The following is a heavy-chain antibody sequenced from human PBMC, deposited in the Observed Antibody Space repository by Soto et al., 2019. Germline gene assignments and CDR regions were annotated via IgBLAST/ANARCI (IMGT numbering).Heavy chain of an antibody. CDR2: ISAYNGNT. CDR1: GYTFTSYG. V-gene: IGHV1-18*01. Sequence: QVQLVQSGAEVKKPGASVKVSCKASGYTFTSYGISWVRQAPGQGLEWMGWISAYNGNTNYAQKLQGRVTMTTDTSTSTAYMERRSLRSDDTAVYYCARERWIQAYYYYGMDVWGQGTTVTVSS. CDR3: ARERWIQAYYYYGMDV. D-gene: IGHD5-18*01. J-gene: IGHJ6*02.